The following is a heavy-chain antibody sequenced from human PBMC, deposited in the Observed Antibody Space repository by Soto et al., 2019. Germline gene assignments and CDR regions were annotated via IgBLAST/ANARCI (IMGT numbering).Heavy chain of an antibody. Sequence: SETLSLTCTVSGGSISSSSYYWGWIRQPPGKGLEWIGSIYYSGSTYYNPSLKSRVTISVDTSKNKFSLKLSSVTAADTAVYYCARRKVPAATVNYYYYYMDVWGKGTTVTVSS. CDR2: IYYSGST. D-gene: IGHD2-2*01. J-gene: IGHJ6*03. CDR3: ARRKVPAATVNYYYYYMDV. V-gene: IGHV4-39*01. CDR1: GGSISSSSYY.